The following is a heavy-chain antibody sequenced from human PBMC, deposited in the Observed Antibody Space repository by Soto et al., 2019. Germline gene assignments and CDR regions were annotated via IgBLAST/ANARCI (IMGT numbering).Heavy chain of an antibody. Sequence: SETLSLTCAVSGGSISRSNWWSWVRQPPGKGLEWIGEIYHSGSTSHNPSLKSRVTISVDKSKNQFSLKLSSVTAADTAVYYCAREPRAIAAAGNKWFDPWGQGTLVTVSS. CDR2: IYHSGST. D-gene: IGHD6-13*01. J-gene: IGHJ5*02. CDR1: GGSISRSNW. CDR3: AREPRAIAAAGNKWFDP. V-gene: IGHV4-4*02.